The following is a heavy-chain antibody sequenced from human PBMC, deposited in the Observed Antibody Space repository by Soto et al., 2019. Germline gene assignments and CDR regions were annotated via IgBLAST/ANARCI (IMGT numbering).Heavy chain of an antibody. Sequence: TLSLTCTVSGGSISSVDYYWSWIRQPPGKGLEWIGYIYYSGSTYYNPSLKSRVTISVDTSKNQFSLKLSSVTAADTAVYYCARLGIVDGYFDYWGQGTLVTVSS. D-gene: IGHD2-21*01. CDR2: IYYSGST. J-gene: IGHJ4*02. CDR3: ARLGIVDGYFDY. CDR1: GGSISSVDYY. V-gene: IGHV4-30-4*01.